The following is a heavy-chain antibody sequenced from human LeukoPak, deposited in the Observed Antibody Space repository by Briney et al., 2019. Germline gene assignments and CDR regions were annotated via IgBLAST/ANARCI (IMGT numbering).Heavy chain of an antibody. CDR1: GDSFTSVTDY. Sequence: SETLSLTCTVSGDSFTSVTDYWAWIRQPPGKGLEWIASGDYSGGTYYNPSLESRVAISADMSKNQISLKLSSVTAADTAVYYCARSTGYGGNSDYFDYWGQGTLVTVSS. CDR2: GDYSGGT. J-gene: IGHJ4*02. V-gene: IGHV4-39*07. D-gene: IGHD4-23*01. CDR3: ARSTGYGGNSDYFDY.